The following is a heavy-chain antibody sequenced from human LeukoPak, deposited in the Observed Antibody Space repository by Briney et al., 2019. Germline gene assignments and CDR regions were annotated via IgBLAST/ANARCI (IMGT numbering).Heavy chain of an antibody. CDR3: AKLTGTVDYGMDV. CDR2: ISYDGSNK. Sequence: PGRSLRLSCAASGFTFSSYGMHWVRQAPGKGLEWVAVISYDGSNKYYADSVKGRFTISRDNSKNTLYLQMNSLRAEDTAVYYCAKLTGTVDYGMDVWGQGTTVTVSS. D-gene: IGHD4-23*01. CDR1: GFTFSSYG. J-gene: IGHJ6*02. V-gene: IGHV3-30*18.